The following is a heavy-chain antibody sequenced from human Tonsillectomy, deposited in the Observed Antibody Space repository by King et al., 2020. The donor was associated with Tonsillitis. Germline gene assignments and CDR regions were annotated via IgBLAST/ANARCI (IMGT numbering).Heavy chain of an antibody. V-gene: IGHV3-30*02. D-gene: IGHD6-13*01. J-gene: IGHJ5*02. Sequence: VQLVESGGGVVQPGGSLRLSCAASGFTFSSYGMHWVRQAPGKGLEWVAFIRYDGSNKYYADSVKGRFTISRDNSKNTLYLQMNSLRAEDTAVYYCAKPYSGPWGNWFDPWGQGTLVTVSS. CDR1: GFTFSSYG. CDR2: IRYDGSNK. CDR3: AKPYSGPWGNWFDP.